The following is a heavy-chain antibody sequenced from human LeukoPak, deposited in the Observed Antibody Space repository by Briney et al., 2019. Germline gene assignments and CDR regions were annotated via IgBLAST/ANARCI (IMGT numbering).Heavy chain of an antibody. CDR2: IWYDGSNK. Sequence: GRSLRLSCAASGFTFSSYGMHWVRQAPGKGLEWVAVIWYDGSNKYYADSGKGRFTISRDNSKNTLYLQMNSLRAEDTAVYYCARGLGKYCSGGSCYPPANYWGQGTLVTVSS. J-gene: IGHJ4*02. D-gene: IGHD2-15*01. CDR1: GFTFSSYG. CDR3: ARGLGKYCSGGSCYPPANY. V-gene: IGHV3-33*01.